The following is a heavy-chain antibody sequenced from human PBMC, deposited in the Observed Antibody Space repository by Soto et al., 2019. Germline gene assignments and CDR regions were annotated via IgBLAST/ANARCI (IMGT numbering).Heavy chain of an antibody. CDR2: ISYDGSNK. V-gene: IGHV3-30-3*01. Sequence: GGSLRLSCAASGFTFINYAMHWVRQAPGKGLEWVAVISYDGSNKYYADSVKGRFTISRDNSKNTMYLQMNSLSAEDTAVYHCARDQVKRTTTSLWGQRSMDTLSS. J-gene: IGHJ4*02. CDR1: GFTFINYA. CDR3: ARDQVKRTTTSL. D-gene: IGHD1-1*01.